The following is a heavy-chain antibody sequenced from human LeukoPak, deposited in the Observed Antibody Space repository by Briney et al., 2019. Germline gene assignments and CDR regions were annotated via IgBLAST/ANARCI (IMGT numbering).Heavy chain of an antibody. CDR3: TRDRGAYNLYDY. J-gene: IGHJ4*02. CDR1: GFTFGDYA. Sequence: GGSLGLSCTASGFTFGDYAMSWVRQAPGKGLEWVGFIRSKAYGETADYAASVKGRFTISRDDSKAIAYLQMNSLKTEDTAVYHCTRDRGAYNLYDYWGQGTLVTVSS. CDR2: IRSKAYGETA. D-gene: IGHD1-1*01. V-gene: IGHV3-49*04.